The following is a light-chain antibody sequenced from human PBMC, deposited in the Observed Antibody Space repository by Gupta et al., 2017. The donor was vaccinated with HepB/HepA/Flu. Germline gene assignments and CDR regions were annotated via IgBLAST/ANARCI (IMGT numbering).Light chain of an antibody. CDR1: NTDVGSYNF. Sequence: QSALTQPPSASGSPAQSVTISCTGSNTDVGSYNFVSWFQQHPGKAPRLLIYEVAKRPSGVPDRFSGSKSGNTASLTVSRLQADDEADYYCFSYAGGDNWVFGTGTKVTVL. CDR2: EVA. CDR3: FSYAGGDNWV. V-gene: IGLV2-8*01. J-gene: IGLJ1*01.